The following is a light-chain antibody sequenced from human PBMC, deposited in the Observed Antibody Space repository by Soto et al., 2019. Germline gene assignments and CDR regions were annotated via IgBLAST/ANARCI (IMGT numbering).Light chain of an antibody. CDR2: AAS. CDR3: QQLNSYPRT. J-gene: IGKJ1*01. Sequence: DIPLTQSPSFLSASVGDRVTITCRASQGISSYLAWYQQKPGKAPKLLIYAASTLQSGVPSRFSGSGAGTDFTLTISSLQAEDFATYYCQQLNSYPRTFGQGTKVEIK. CDR1: QGISSY. V-gene: IGKV1-9*01.